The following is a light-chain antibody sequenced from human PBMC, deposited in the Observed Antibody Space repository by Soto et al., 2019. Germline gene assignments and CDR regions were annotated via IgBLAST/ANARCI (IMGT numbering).Light chain of an antibody. CDR1: KLGAKH. CDR2: QNG. CDR3: QAWDRGIAF. J-gene: IGLJ2*01. V-gene: IGLV3-1*01. Sequence: SYELTQPSSVSVSPGQTATITCSADKLGAKHVCWYQQRPGQSPVLVIFQNGRRPSGIPERYSGSNSGNTATLTISGTQALDEADYYCQAWDRGIAFFGGGTKLTVL.